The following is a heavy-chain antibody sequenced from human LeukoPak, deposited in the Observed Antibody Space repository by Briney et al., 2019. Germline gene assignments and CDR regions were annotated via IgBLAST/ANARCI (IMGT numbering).Heavy chain of an antibody. V-gene: IGHV3-30*18. CDR3: AKEYYYGSGSYYIPWFEP. J-gene: IGHJ5*02. CDR1: GFTFSSYG. Sequence: GRSLRLSCAASGFTFSSYGMHWVRQAPGKGLEWVAVISYDVSNKYYADSVKGRFTISRDNSKNTLYLQMNSLRAEDTAVYYCAKEYYYGSGSYYIPWFEPWGQGTLVTVSS. CDR2: ISYDVSNK. D-gene: IGHD3-10*01.